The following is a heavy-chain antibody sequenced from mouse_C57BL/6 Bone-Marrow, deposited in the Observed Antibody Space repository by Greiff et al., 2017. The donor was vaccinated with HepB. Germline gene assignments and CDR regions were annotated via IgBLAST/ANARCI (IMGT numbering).Heavy chain of an antibody. Sequence: QVQLQQSGAELVKPGASVKMSCKASGYTFTSYWITWVKQRPGQGLEWIGDIYPGSGNTNYHEKFKSKATLTVDTSSSTAYMQLSSLTSEDAAVYYCDRAVCLLPYFDYWGQGTTLTLSS. CDR2: IYPGSGNT. V-gene: IGHV1-55*01. D-gene: IGHD2-3*01. J-gene: IGHJ2*01. CDR3: DRAVCLLPYFDY. CDR1: GYTFTSYW.